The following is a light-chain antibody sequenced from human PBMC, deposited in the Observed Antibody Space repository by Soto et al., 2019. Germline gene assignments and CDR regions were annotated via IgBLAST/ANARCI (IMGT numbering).Light chain of an antibody. J-gene: IGLJ1*01. Sequence: QSVLTQPPSVSGAPGQRVTISCTGSSSNIGAGYDVHWYQQLPGTAPKLLISGNNNRPSGVPDRFSGSKSGTSASLAITGLQAEDEADYFRQSYDSSLSYVLGTGTKLTLL. V-gene: IGLV1-40*01. CDR2: GNN. CDR3: QSYDSSLSYV. CDR1: SSNIGAGYD.